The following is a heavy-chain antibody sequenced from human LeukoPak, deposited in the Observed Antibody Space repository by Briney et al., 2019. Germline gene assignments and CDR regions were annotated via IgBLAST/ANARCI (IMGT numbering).Heavy chain of an antibody. CDR1: GYTFTSYG. V-gene: IGHV1-18*01. CDR3: ARDSAPGDTYGLLGIDS. J-gene: IGHJ4*02. Sequence: ASVKVSCKASGYTFTSYGISWVRQAPGQGPEWMGWISTQNGNTNYAQKLQDRLTMTTDTSTSTAYMELRSLRSDDTAVYYCARDSAPGDTYGLLGIDSWGQGTLVTVSS. D-gene: IGHD5-18*01. CDR2: ISTQNGNT.